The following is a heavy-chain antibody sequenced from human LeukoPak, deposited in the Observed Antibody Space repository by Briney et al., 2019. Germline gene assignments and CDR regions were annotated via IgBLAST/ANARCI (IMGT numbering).Heavy chain of an antibody. J-gene: IGHJ6*02. CDR1: GFTVSSNY. D-gene: IGHD4-17*01. Sequence: GGSLRLSCAASGFTVSSNYMSWVRQAPGKGLEWVSVIYSGGSTYYADSVKGRFTISRDNSKNTLYLQMNSLRAEDTAVYYCARDYGDYDGMDVWGQGTTVTVSS. CDR3: ARDYGDYDGMDV. V-gene: IGHV3-53*01. CDR2: IYSGGST.